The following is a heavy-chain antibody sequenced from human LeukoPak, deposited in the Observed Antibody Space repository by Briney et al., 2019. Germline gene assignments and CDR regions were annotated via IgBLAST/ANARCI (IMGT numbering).Heavy chain of an antibody. Sequence: SQTLSLTCAISVDSVSSNRVAWNWIRQSPSRGLEWLGRTYYRSKWYNDYAVSVKSRITINPDTSKNQFSLQLNSVTPEDTAVYYCARGRGVPTIRFWFDPWGQGTLVTVSS. CDR1: VDSVSSNRVA. J-gene: IGHJ5*02. CDR3: ARGRGVPTIRFWFDP. V-gene: IGHV6-1*01. CDR2: TYYRSKWYN. D-gene: IGHD5-12*01.